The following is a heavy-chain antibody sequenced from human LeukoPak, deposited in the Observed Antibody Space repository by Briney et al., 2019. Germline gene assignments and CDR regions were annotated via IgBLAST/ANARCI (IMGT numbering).Heavy chain of an antibody. Sequence: GGSLRLSCAASGFTFSNFWMNWVRQAPGKGLEWVANIKQDGSVKHYVDSVKGRFTISRDNSKNTLYLQMNSLRAGDTAVYSCARALYGYNDYYYYGMDVWGQGTTVTVSS. CDR1: GFTFSNFW. V-gene: IGHV3-7*01. CDR3: ARALYGYNDYYYYGMDV. D-gene: IGHD5-24*01. CDR2: IKQDGSVK. J-gene: IGHJ6*02.